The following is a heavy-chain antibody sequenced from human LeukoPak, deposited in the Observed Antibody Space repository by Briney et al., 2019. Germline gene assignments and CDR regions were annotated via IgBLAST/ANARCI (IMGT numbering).Heavy chain of an antibody. D-gene: IGHD2-2*01. CDR1: GFPFSNYA. J-gene: IGHJ4*02. V-gene: IGHV3-23*01. CDR3: AKQDIVVVPTTMFFKTEFDF. CDR2: IGASGDNT. Sequence: PGGSLRLSCAASGFPFSNYAMSWVRQAPGKGLEWVSAIGASGDNTYYADSVKGRFTISRDNSKNTLYLQMNSLRAEDTAVYYCAKQDIVVVPTTMFFKTEFDFWGQGTLVTVSS.